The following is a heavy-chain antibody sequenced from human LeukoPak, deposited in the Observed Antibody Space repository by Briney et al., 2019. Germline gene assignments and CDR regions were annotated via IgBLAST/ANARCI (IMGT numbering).Heavy chain of an antibody. CDR2: IYYSGTT. CDR3: ARMDNWNSYYFDY. Sequence: SETLSLTCAVSGSSISSSNYWGWIRQPPGKGLEWIGSIYYSGTTYYNPSLKSRVTMSVDTSKNQFSLKLSSVTAVGTALYYCARMDNWNSYYFDYWGQGTLVTVSS. D-gene: IGHD1-7*01. V-gene: IGHV4-28*01. CDR1: GSSISSSNY. J-gene: IGHJ4*02.